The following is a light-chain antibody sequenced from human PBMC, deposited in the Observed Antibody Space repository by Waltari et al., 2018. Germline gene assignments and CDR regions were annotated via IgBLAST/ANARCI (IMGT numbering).Light chain of an antibody. V-gene: IGLV1-40*01. Sequence: QSVLTQPPSVSGPPGQRVTISCSGSTSHIGAGQDMHWYQHLPGTAHQLLIYGNNNRPSGVPDRFSGSKSGTSASLAITGLQADDEADYFCQSFDNMLSGGVVFGGGTKLAVL. J-gene: IGLJ2*01. CDR3: QSFDNMLSGGVV. CDR1: TSHIGAGQD. CDR2: GNN.